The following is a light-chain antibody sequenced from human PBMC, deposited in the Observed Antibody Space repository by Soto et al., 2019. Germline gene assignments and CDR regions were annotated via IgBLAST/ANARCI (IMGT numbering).Light chain of an antibody. CDR2: GNS. J-gene: IGLJ2*01. CDR3: QSSDSSLRGLV. Sequence: QSVLTQPPSVSGAPGQRVTISCTGSSSNIGACYDVHWYQQLPGTAPKLIIYGNSNRPSGVPDRFSGSKSGTSASLAITGLQAEDEADYYSQSSDSSLRGLVFGGGTKLTVL. CDR1: SSNIGACYD. V-gene: IGLV1-40*01.